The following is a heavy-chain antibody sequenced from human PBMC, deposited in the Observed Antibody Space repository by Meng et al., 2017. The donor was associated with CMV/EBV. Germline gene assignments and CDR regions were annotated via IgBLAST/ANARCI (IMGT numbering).Heavy chain of an antibody. D-gene: IGHD6-6*01. J-gene: IGHJ4*02. Sequence: SETLSLTCTVSGGSISSYYWSWIRQPPGKGLEWIGYIYYSGSTNYNPSLKSRVTISEDTSKNQFSLKLSSVTAADTAVYYCARAVGEYSSSSWHYFDYWGQGTLVTVSS. CDR1: GGSISSYY. CDR2: IYYSGST. CDR3: ARAVGEYSSSSWHYFDY. V-gene: IGHV4-59*01.